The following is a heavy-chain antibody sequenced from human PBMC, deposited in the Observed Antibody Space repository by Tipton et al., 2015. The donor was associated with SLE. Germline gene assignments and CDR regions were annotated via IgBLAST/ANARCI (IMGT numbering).Heavy chain of an antibody. CDR3: ARGDGIAAAGLRGRYFDL. V-gene: IGHV4-30-2*01. CDR2: ISHSGST. J-gene: IGHJ2*01. CDR1: GGSISSGGYS. Sequence: TLSLTCAVSGGSISSGGYSWSWIRQPPGKGLEWLGYISHSGSTYYNPSLKSRVTISVDRSKNQFSLKLTSVTAADTAVYYCARGDGIAAAGLRGRYFDLWGRGTLVTVSS. D-gene: IGHD6-13*01.